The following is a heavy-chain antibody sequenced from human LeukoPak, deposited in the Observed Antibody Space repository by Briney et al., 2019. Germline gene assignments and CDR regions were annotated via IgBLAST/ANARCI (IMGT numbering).Heavy chain of an antibody. V-gene: IGHV3-53*01. J-gene: IGHJ4*02. CDR3: ARPGIALAGDY. D-gene: IGHD6-19*01. CDR1: GFTVSSNY. Sequence: GGSLRLSCAASGFTVSSNYMSWVRQAPGKGLEWVSVIYSGGSTNYADSVKGRFTISRDNAKNTLYLQMNSLRAEDTAVYYCARPGIALAGDYWGQGALVTVSS. CDR2: IYSGGST.